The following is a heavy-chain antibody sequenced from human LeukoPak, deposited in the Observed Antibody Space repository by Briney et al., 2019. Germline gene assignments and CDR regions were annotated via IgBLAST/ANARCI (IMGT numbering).Heavy chain of an antibody. CDR1: GGSVSSTNHF. V-gene: IGHV4-39*01. CDR2: IYYSGRT. D-gene: IGHD2-15*01. Sequence: PSETLSLTCAVSGGSVSSTNHFWGWIRQPPGKRLEWIVNIYYSGRTYYNPSLTSRVAISVDTSKNQFSLKLSSVTAADTAIYYCARHSGGFSFDLDYWGQGTLVTVSS. J-gene: IGHJ4*02. CDR3: ARHSGGFSFDLDY.